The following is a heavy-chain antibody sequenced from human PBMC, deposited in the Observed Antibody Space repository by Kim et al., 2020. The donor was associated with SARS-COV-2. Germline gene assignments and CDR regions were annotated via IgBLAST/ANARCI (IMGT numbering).Heavy chain of an antibody. CDR3: AKDMGSSSWYRNYFYYRMDV. Sequence: GGSLRLSCAASGFTFDDYAMHWVRQAPGKGLEWVSGISWNSGSIGYADSVKGRFTISRDNAKNSLYLQMNSLRAEDTALYYCAKDMGSSSWYRNYFYYRMDVWGAGTTVTVSS. CDR2: ISWNSGSI. D-gene: IGHD6-13*01. CDR1: GFTFDDYA. V-gene: IGHV3-9*01. J-gene: IGHJ6*02.